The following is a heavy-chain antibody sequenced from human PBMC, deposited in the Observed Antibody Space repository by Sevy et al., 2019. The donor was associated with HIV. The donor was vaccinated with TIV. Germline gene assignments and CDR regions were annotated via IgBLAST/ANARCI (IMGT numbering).Heavy chain of an antibody. CDR2: INTNTGNP. CDR3: ARDPPFRYDKRGHFDY. Sequence: ASVKVSCKASGYTFTSYAMNWVRQAPGQGLEWMGWINTNTGNPTYAQGFTGRFVFSLDTSVSTAYLQISSLKAVDTAVYYCARDPPFRYDKRGHFDYWGQGTLVTVSS. V-gene: IGHV7-4-1*02. D-gene: IGHD3-22*01. CDR1: GYTFTSYA. J-gene: IGHJ4*02.